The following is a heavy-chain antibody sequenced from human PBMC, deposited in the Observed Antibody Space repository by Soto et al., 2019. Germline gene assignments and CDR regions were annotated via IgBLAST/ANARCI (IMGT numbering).Heavy chain of an antibody. CDR3: ARWVEVSLDYFDS. CDR2: IYHSGRT. J-gene: IGHJ4*02. CDR1: GWSMFNGSYF. V-gene: IGHV4-31*03. Sequence: SAALSLTCPVTGWSMFNGSYFSSWVRQTPGKGLEWIGHIYHSGRTYYNPSLKSRVGILVDTSKNQFSLNLNSVTAADTAVYYCARWVEVSLDYFDSWGQG. D-gene: IGHD1-20*01.